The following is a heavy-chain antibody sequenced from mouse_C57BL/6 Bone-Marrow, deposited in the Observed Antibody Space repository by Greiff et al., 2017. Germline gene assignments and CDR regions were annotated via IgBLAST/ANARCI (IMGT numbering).Heavy chain of an antibody. D-gene: IGHD3-2*02. CDR1: GYSFTGYY. CDR3: ARDSSEYFDY. CDR2: IKPSTGGT. J-gene: IGHJ2*01. V-gene: IGHV1-42*01. Sequence: VQLKQSGPELVKPGASVKISCKASGYSFTGYYMNWVKQSPEKSLEWIGEIKPSTGGTTYNQKFKAKATLTVDKSSSTAYMQLKSLTSEDSAVYYCARDSSEYFDYWGQGTTLTVSS.